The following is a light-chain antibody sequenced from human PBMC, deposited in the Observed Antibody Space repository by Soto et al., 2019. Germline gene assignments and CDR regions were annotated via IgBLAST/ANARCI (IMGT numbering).Light chain of an antibody. CDR2: EAS. V-gene: IGKV1-13*02. CDR1: QAFTTT. Sequence: AIQLTQTPSSLSASVGDTVTIACRASQAFTTTLAWYQQKPVKAPRLLIYEASTLEGGVPPRFSGSGSGTDFTLTISGLQPEDFATYHCQQYRTYPTFGGGTKVEI. J-gene: IGKJ4*01. CDR3: QQYRTYPT.